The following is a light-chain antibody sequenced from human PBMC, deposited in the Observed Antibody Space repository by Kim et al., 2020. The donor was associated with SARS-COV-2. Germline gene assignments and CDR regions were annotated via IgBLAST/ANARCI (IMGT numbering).Light chain of an antibody. CDR2: GRN. Sequence: SELTQDPAVSVALGQTVTMTCQGDSLRSQFANWYQQSPGQSPVLVLHGRNSRPSGIPDRFSGSRSGDTASLTITGAQAEDEADYYCTSRDSSGHHVIFG. CDR3: TSRDSSGHHVI. J-gene: IGLJ2*01. CDR1: SLRSQF. V-gene: IGLV3-19*01.